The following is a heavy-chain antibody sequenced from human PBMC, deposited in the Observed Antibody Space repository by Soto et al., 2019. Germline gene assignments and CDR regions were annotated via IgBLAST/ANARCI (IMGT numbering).Heavy chain of an antibody. V-gene: IGHV5-10-1*01. Sequence: GESFKIWCQAFGSKFTSYWITWVLQRTGKRLEWMGRIYPSDSYINYSASFPGPVIISADKSISTAYLHWSSLKASDTAMCCCARVEASTADDWGQGGLVTVSS. D-gene: IGHD1-1*01. CDR2: IYPSDSYI. CDR3: ARVEASTADD. CDR1: GSKFTSYW. J-gene: IGHJ4*02.